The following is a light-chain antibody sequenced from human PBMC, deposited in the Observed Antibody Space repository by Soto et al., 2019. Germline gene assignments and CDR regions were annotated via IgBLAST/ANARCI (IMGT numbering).Light chain of an antibody. Sequence: DIVMTQSPDSLAVSLGERATINCKSSQTVLYSSNNKNYLAWYQQKPGQPPKLLIYWASTRESGVPDRFSGSGSGTDFTLTVSSLQHEDVAVYYCQQYFGTPITFGQGTRLEIK. J-gene: IGKJ5*01. CDR2: WAS. CDR1: QTVLYSSNNKNY. CDR3: QQYFGTPIT. V-gene: IGKV4-1*01.